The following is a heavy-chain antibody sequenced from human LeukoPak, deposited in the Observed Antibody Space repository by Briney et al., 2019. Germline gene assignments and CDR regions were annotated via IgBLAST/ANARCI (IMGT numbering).Heavy chain of an antibody. J-gene: IGHJ4*02. V-gene: IGHV3-30*18. Sequence: PGRSLRLSCAASGFTFSSYAMHWVRQAPGKGLEWVALISYDVSNKYYADSVKGRFTISGDNSKNTLYLQMNSLRAEDTAVYYCAKDLKWDLTDGFDYWGQGTLVTVSS. CDR1: GFTFSSYA. D-gene: IGHD1-26*01. CDR3: AKDLKWDLTDGFDY. CDR2: ISYDVSNK.